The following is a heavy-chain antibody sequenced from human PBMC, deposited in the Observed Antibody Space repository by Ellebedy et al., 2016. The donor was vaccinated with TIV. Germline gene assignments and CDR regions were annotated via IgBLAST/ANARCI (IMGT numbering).Heavy chain of an antibody. J-gene: IGHJ4*02. Sequence: GGSLRLXXAASGFTFSSNWMSWVRQAPGKGLEWVANIKHDGTEKYYVDSVKGRFTISRDNAKNSLYLQMNSLRAEDTAVYYCVIEDNTVVRGFNVRGNDFWGQGTLVTVSS. CDR2: IKHDGTEK. CDR1: GFTFSSNW. V-gene: IGHV3-7*01. CDR3: VIEDNTVVRGFNVRGNDF. D-gene: IGHD3-10*01.